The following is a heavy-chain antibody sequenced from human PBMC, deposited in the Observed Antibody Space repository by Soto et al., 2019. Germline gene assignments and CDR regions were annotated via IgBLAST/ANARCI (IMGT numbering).Heavy chain of an antibody. D-gene: IGHD2-2*01. CDR3: STTFCSSTSCRSYGLAV. CDR2: IKSISDGGTR. Sequence: PGGSLSLSCAASGFSFSNAWMSWVRQAPGKGLEWVGRIKSISDGGTRNYAAPVKGRFTISRDDSKNMMFLEMNSLKIEDSAVYHCSTTFCSSTSCRSYGLAVWGQGTTVT. J-gene: IGHJ6*02. V-gene: IGHV3-15*01. CDR1: GFSFSNAW.